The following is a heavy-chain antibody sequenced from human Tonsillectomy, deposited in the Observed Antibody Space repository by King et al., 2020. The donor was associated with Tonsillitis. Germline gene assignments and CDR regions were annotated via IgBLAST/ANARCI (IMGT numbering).Heavy chain of an antibody. CDR3: AGVGGPPRSSYPLYYYYYYMDV. J-gene: IGHJ6*03. V-gene: IGHV4-59*01. D-gene: IGHD6-6*01. Sequence: QLQESGPGLVKPSETLSLTCTVSGGSISSYYWSWIRQPPGKGLAWIGYIYYSGSTNYNPSLKSRVTISVDTSKNQFSLKLSSVTAADTAVYYCAGVGGPPRSSYPLYYYYYYMDVWGKGTTVTVSS. CDR2: IYYSGST. CDR1: GGSISSYY.